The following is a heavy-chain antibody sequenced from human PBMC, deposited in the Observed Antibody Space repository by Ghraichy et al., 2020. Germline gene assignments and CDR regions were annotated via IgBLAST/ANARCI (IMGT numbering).Heavy chain of an antibody. J-gene: IGHJ5*02. V-gene: IGHV5-51*01. D-gene: IGHD3-10*01. CDR2: IYPGDSDT. Sequence: GESLNISCKGSGYSFTSYWIGWVRQMPGKGLEWMGIIYPGDSDTRYSPSFQGQVTISADKSISTAYLQWSSLKASDTAMYYCARPRAYYGSGSYTNWFDPWGQGTLVTVSS. CDR3: ARPRAYYGSGSYTNWFDP. CDR1: GYSFTSYW.